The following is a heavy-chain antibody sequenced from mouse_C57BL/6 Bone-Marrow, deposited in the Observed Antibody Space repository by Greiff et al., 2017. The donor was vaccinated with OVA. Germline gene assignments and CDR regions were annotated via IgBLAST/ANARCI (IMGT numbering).Heavy chain of an antibody. V-gene: IGHV1-61*01. CDR3: ASLHPYDAMDY. D-gene: IGHD2-1*01. CDR1: GYTFTSYW. Sequence: QVQLKQPGAELVRPGSSVKLSCKASGYTFTSYWMDWVKQRPGQGLEWIGNIYPSDSETHYNQKFKDKATLTVDKSSSTAYMQLSSLTSEDSAVYYCASLHPYDAMDYWGQGTSVTVSS. J-gene: IGHJ4*01. CDR2: IYPSDSET.